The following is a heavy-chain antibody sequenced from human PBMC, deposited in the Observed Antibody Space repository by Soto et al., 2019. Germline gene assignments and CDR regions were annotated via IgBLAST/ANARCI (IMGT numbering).Heavy chain of an antibody. D-gene: IGHD6-19*01. Sequence: QVQLVQSGGEVKEPGASVKVSCKASGYMFNSYGMSWLRQAPGQGLEWMGWISGYNGKTNYAQDFQGRITMTTETSTTTVYMELRSLSSDDTAVYYCARDETYTSGWYFEVWGQGTLVTVPS. V-gene: IGHV1-18*01. CDR1: GYMFNSYG. J-gene: IGHJ4*02. CDR2: ISGYNGKT. CDR3: ARDETYTSGWYFEV.